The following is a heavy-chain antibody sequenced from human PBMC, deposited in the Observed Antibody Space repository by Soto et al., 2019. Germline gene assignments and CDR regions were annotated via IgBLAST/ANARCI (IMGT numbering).Heavy chain of an antibody. V-gene: IGHV4-30-4*01. CDR1: GGSISSGDYY. J-gene: IGHJ4*02. CDR3: ATHRVVDDYSNYYFDY. CDR2: IYYSGST. D-gene: IGHD4-4*01. Sequence: PSETLSLTCTVSGGSISSGDYYWSWIRQPPGKGLEWIGYIYYSGSTYYNPSLKSRVTISVDTSKNQFSLKLSSVTAADTAVYYCATHRVVDDYSNYYFDYWGQGTLVTVSS.